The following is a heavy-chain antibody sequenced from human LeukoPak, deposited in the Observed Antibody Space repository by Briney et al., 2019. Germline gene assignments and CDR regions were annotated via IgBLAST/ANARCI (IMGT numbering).Heavy chain of an antibody. CDR2: IYPGDSDT. CDR1: GYSFTSYW. D-gene: IGHD1-1*01. V-gene: IGHV5-51*01. CDR3: ATAYTGSGWNDFDF. Sequence: GDSLKISCKGSGYSFTSYWIGWVRQMPGKGLEWIGIIYPGDSDTRYSPSFKGQVTIPADKSISTAYLQWSSLKASDTAMYYCATAYTGSGWNDFDFWGQGTLVTVSS. J-gene: IGHJ4*02.